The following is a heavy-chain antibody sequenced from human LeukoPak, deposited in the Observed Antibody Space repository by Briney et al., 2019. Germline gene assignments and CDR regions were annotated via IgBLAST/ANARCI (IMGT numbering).Heavy chain of an antibody. D-gene: IGHD3-16*01. V-gene: IGHV4-4*09. Sequence: SQTLSLTCTVSGGSISSSYWSWVRQPPGKGLEWIGYIDNSGSTNYNPSLKSRVTISVDTSKNQFSLKRSSVTAADTAVYYCAGYDYVWGSYALWGQGTLVTVSS. CDR1: GGSISSSY. J-gene: IGHJ4*02. CDR3: AGYDYVWGSYAL. CDR2: IDNSGST.